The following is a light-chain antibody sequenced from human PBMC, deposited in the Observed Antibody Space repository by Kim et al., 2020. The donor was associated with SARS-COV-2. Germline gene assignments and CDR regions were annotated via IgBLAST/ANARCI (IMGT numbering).Light chain of an antibody. V-gene: IGKV4-1*01. CDR2: WAS. CDR1: QSVLYSSNNKNS. CDR3: QQYYSLPLT. J-gene: IGKJ4*01. Sequence: ATINCKSSQSVLYSSNNKNSLNWYQQKPGQPPKLLLYWASTREFGVPDRFSGSGSGTDFTLTISSLQAEDVAVYYCQQYYSLPLTFGGGTKVDIK.